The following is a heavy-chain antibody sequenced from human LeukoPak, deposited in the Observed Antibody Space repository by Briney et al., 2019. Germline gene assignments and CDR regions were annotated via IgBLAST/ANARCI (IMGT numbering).Heavy chain of an antibody. V-gene: IGHV3-21*01. J-gene: IGHJ4*02. CDR1: GFTFDDYA. CDR3: ARDASASWDYFDY. Sequence: PGGSLRLSCAASGFTFDDYAMHWVRQAPGKGLEWVSSISSSSSYIYYADSVKGRFTISRDNAKNSLYLQMNSLRAEDTAVYYCARDASASWDYFDYWGQGTLVTVSS. CDR2: ISSSSSYI. D-gene: IGHD6-25*01.